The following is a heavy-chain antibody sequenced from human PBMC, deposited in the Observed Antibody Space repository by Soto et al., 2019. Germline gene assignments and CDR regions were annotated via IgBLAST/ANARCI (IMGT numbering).Heavy chain of an antibody. CDR3: ARTSRFDY. V-gene: IGHV4-34*01. CDR1: GGSFSGYY. D-gene: IGHD6-6*01. Sequence: SETLSLTCAVYGGSFSGYYWSWIRQPPGKGLEWIGEINHSGSTNYNPSLKSRVTVSVDTSKNQFSLKLSSVTAADTAVYCCARTSRFDYWGQGTLVTVSS. CDR2: INHSGST. J-gene: IGHJ4*02.